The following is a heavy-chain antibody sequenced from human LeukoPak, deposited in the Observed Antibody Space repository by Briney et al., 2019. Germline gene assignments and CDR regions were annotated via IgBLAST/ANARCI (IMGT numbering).Heavy chain of an antibody. V-gene: IGHV3-21*01. CDR3: ASRGQEDGDY. CDR1: GFTFSSSS. Sequence: PGGSLRLSCAASGFTFSSSSMNWARQAAGKGLEWVSSISSSSSYIYYADSVKGRFTISRDNAKNSLYLQMNSLRAEDTAVYYCASRGQEDGDYWGQGTLVTVSS. D-gene: IGHD3-9*01. J-gene: IGHJ4*02. CDR2: ISSSSSYI.